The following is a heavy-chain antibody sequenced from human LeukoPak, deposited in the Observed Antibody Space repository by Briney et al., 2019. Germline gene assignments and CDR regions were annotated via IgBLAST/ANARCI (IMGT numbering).Heavy chain of an antibody. J-gene: IGHJ4*02. Sequence: GGSLRLSCAASGFTFSSYGMHWVRQAPGKGLEWVAFIRYDGSNKYYADSVKGRFTISRVNSKNTLYLQMNSLRAEDTAVYYCAKDGSITMVRGVNIDYWGQGTLVTVSS. CDR1: GFTFSSYG. V-gene: IGHV3-30*02. CDR3: AKDGSITMVRGVNIDY. D-gene: IGHD3-10*01. CDR2: IRYDGSNK.